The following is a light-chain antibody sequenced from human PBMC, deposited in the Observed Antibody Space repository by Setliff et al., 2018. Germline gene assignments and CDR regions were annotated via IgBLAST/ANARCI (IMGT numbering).Light chain of an antibody. J-gene: IGLJ1*01. CDR1: SSDVGGYNY. CDR2: EVS. CDR3: GSYTSINTLLYI. Sequence: QSALTQPASVSGSPGQSITISCTGTSSDVGGYNYVSWYQQHPGKAPKLMIYEVSDRPSGVSNRFSGSKSGNTASLTISGLQAEDEADHYCGSYTSINTLLYIFGTGTKVTVL. V-gene: IGLV2-14*01.